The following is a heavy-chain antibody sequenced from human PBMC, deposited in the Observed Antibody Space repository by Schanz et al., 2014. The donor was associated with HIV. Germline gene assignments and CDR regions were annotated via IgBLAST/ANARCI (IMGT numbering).Heavy chain of an antibody. D-gene: IGHD3-22*01. CDR1: GFTFDSYG. V-gene: IGHV3-33*06. J-gene: IGHJ4*02. CDR2: IWNDGSNT. Sequence: QVRLVESGGGVVRPGRSLRLSCAASGFTFDSYGMHWVRQAPGKGLEWVAVIWNDGSNTFYADSVKGRFTISRDNSKNTLYLEMTTLRTEDTAVYYCAKPEYDSRGNSQSHFDYWGQGTLVTVSS. CDR3: AKPEYDSRGNSQSHFDY.